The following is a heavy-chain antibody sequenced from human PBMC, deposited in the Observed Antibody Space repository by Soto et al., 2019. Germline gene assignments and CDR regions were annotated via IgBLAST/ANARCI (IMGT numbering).Heavy chain of an antibody. Sequence: SETLSLTCTVSGDSISNYYWSWIRQSAGKGLEWIGRISATGRTSYISSLKSRISLSLDTSKNQLSLQLNSVTAADTAVYYCAREYTEIVDGPTPFYFDSWGQGTPVTVSS. CDR1: GDSISNYY. J-gene: IGHJ4*02. D-gene: IGHD6-19*01. V-gene: IGHV4-4*07. CDR3: AREYTEIVDGPTPFYFDS. CDR2: ISATGRT.